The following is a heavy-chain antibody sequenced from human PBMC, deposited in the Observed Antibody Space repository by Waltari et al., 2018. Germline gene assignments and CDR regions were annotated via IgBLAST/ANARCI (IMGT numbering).Heavy chain of an antibody. J-gene: IGHJ4*02. CDR2: INSDGSTI. CDR1: GFTFSSYW. D-gene: IGHD3-9*01. Sequence: EVQLEESGGGLVQPGGSLRLSCAASGFTFSSYWMHWVRQAPGKGLGGVSRINSDGSTISYADSVKGRFTISRDNAKNTLYLQMNSLSAEDTAVYYCASAYYDILDWGQGTLVTVSS. V-gene: IGHV3-74*01. CDR3: ASAYYDILD.